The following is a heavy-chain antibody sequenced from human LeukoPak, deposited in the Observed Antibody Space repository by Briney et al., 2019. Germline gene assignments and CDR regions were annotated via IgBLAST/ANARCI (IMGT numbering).Heavy chain of an antibody. CDR3: ARGRYDSSGYHDY. CDR2: ITTSSGYI. Sequence: GGSLRLSCAASGFTFSSYSLNWVRQAPGKGLEWVSSITTSSGYIYYADSVKGRFTISRDNAKNSLYLQMNSLRAEDTAVYYCARGRYDSSGYHDYWGQGTLVTVSS. CDR1: GFTFSSYS. V-gene: IGHV3-21*01. D-gene: IGHD3-22*01. J-gene: IGHJ4*02.